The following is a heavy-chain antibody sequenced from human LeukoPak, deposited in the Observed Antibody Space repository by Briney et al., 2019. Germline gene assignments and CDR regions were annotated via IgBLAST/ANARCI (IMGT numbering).Heavy chain of an antibody. Sequence: KPSETLSLTCTVSGGSISSGGYYWSWIRQHPGKGLEWIGFVYYSGSTYYNPSLKSRLTISVDTSKNQFSLRLSSVTAADTAIYYCATERTGRYCSGVSCYFDHWGQGTLVTVSS. D-gene: IGHD2-15*01. CDR3: ATERTGRYCSGVSCYFDH. J-gene: IGHJ4*02. CDR2: VYYSGST. V-gene: IGHV4-31*03. CDR1: GGSISSGGYY.